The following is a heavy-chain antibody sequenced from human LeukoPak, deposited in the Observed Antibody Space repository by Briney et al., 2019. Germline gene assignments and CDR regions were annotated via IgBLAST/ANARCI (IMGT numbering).Heavy chain of an antibody. J-gene: IGHJ4*02. CDR2: INHSGST. V-gene: IGHV4-34*01. D-gene: IGHD3-22*01. CDR3: ARVVGWLWPDY. Sequence: SETLSLTCAVYGGSFSGYYWSWIRQPPGKGLEWIGEINHSGSTNYNPSLKSRVTISVDTSKNQFSLKLSSVTAADTAVYYYARVVGWLWPDYWGQGTLVTVSS. CDR1: GGSFSGYY.